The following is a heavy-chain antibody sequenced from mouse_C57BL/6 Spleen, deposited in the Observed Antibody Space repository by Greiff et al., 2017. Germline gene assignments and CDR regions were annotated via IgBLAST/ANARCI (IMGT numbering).Heavy chain of an antibody. D-gene: IGHD2-4*01. CDR1: GFTFSSYG. CDR3: ARQGDYDEGDWYFDV. V-gene: IGHV5-6*01. Sequence: EVQVVESGGDLVKPGGSLKLSCAASGFTFSSYGMSWVRQTPDKRLEWVATISSGGSYTYYPDSVKGRFTISRDNAKNTLYLQMSSLKSEDTAMYYCARQGDYDEGDWYFDVWGTGTTVTVSS. CDR2: ISSGGSYT. J-gene: IGHJ1*03.